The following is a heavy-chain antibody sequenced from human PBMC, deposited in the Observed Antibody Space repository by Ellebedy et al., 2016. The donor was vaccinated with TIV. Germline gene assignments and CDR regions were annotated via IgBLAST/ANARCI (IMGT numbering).Heavy chain of an antibody. Sequence: GESLKISCAASGFTVNSNYMNWVRQAPGKGLEWVANIKQDGSEKYYVDSVKGRFTISRDNAKNSLYLQMNSLRAEDTAVYYCAKLVGGYRFGPTLAYWGQGTLVTVSS. CDR2: IKQDGSEK. D-gene: IGHD5-18*01. CDR1: GFTVNSNY. J-gene: IGHJ4*02. V-gene: IGHV3-7*03. CDR3: AKLVGGYRFGPTLAY.